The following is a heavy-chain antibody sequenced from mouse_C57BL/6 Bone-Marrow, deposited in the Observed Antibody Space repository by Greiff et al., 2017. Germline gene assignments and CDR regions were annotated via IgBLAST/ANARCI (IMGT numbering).Heavy chain of an antibody. CDR2: IHPNSGST. V-gene: IGHV1-64*01. CDR1: GYTFTSYW. Sequence: VQLQQPGAELVKPGASVKLSCKASGYTFTSYWMHWVKQRPGQGLEWIGMIHPNSGSTNYNEKFKSKATLTVDKSSSTAYMQLSSLTSEDSAVYYCAREKIRRFFDYWGQGTTLTVSS. CDR3: AREKIRRFFDY. J-gene: IGHJ2*01.